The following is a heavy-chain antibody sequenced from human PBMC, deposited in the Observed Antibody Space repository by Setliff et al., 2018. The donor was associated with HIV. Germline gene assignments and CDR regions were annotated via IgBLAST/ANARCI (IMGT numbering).Heavy chain of an antibody. V-gene: IGHV1-69*05. D-gene: IGHD1-7*01. CDR2: IIPIFGTP. CDR1: GGTFRSKG. J-gene: IGHJ5*02. Sequence: ASVKVSCKASGGTFRSKGISWVRQAPGQGLEWMGGIIPIFGTPDYAQQFQGRVILTRDTSINTAYMELSRLTSDDTANYYCARGGRYNWNFNWFDPWGQGTLVTVSS. CDR3: ARGGRYNWNFNWFDP.